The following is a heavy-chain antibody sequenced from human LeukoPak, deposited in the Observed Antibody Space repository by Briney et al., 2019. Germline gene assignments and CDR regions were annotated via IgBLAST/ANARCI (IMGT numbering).Heavy chain of an antibody. CDR3: AKPARTDYADY. Sequence: GGTLRLSCAASGFTFRSYAMNWVRQAPGKGLEWVSSISGSGGSTYYADSVKGRFTISRDNSKNTLYLQMSSLRAEDTAVYYCAKPARTDYADYWGQGTLVTVSS. D-gene: IGHD1-14*01. CDR2: ISGSGGST. CDR1: GFTFRSYA. J-gene: IGHJ4*02. V-gene: IGHV3-23*01.